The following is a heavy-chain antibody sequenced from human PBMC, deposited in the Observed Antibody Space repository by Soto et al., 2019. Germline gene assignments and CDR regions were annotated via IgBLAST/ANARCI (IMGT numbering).Heavy chain of an antibody. CDR1: GGSISSYY. V-gene: IGHV4-59*08. CDR3: ASSYSGSYYLYAFDI. D-gene: IGHD1-26*01. J-gene: IGHJ3*02. CDR2: IYYSGST. Sequence: SETLSLTCTVSGGSISSYYWSWIRQPPGKGLEWIGYIYYSGSTNYNPSLKSRVTISVDTSKNQFSLKLSSVTAADTAVYYCASSYSGSYYLYAFDIWGQGTVVTVSS.